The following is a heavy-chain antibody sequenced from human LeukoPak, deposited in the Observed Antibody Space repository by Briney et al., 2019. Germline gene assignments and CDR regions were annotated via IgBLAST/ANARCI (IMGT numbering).Heavy chain of an antibody. CDR2: ISKGRPTI. Sequence: GGSLRLSCAASGFIFSSYGMHWVRQAPGKGLEWVSYISKGRPTIHYADSVKGRFTISRDNAKNSLYLQMNSLRDEDTAVYYCVRDPEALDYWGQGTLVTVSS. CDR3: VRDPEALDY. J-gene: IGHJ4*02. CDR1: GFIFSSYG. V-gene: IGHV3-48*02.